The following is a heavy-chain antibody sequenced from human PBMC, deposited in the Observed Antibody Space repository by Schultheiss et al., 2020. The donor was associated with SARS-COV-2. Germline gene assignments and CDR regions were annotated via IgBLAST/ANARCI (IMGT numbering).Heavy chain of an antibody. CDR1: GFTVSTTY. V-gene: IGHV3-30*02. Sequence: GGSLRLSCAASGFTVSTTYMSWVRQTPGKGLEWVTFIRYDGSNTYYADSVKGRFTISRDNSKNTLFLQMNSLRTEDTAVYYCAKEGSKYNGNWFDPWGQGTQVTVSS. D-gene: IGHD1-1*01. CDR2: IRYDGSNT. J-gene: IGHJ5*02. CDR3: AKEGSKYNGNWFDP.